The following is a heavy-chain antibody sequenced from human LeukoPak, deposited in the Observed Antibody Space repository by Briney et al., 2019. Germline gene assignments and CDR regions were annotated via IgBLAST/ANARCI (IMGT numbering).Heavy chain of an antibody. CDR3: ARHLVGFYDSSAYSDAFHI. J-gene: IGHJ3*02. Sequence: PSEALSLTCTVSGGSISSYNWSWIRQPPGKGLEWIGYIYYTGSTNYNPSLKTRVTISGDTSKNQFSLKLSSVTATDTAVYYCARHLVGFYDSSAYSDAFHIWGQGTMVTVSS. CDR1: GGSISSYN. CDR2: IYYTGST. D-gene: IGHD3-22*01. V-gene: IGHV4-59*08.